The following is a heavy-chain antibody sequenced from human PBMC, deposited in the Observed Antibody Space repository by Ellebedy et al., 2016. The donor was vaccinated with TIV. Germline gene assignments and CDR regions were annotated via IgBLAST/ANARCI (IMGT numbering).Heavy chain of an antibody. CDR3: ARLLRGTYYGGFDY. D-gene: IGHD1-26*01. V-gene: IGHV4-59*01. CDR2: IYYSEST. J-gene: IGHJ4*02. Sequence: ESLKISCTVSGVSIGSYYWTWIRQPPGKGLEWVGNIYYSESTDYKPALKSRVTISLDTSTNQLSLELRSVTAADTAVYYCARLLRGTYYGGFDYWGQGTPVTVSS. CDR1: GVSIGSYY.